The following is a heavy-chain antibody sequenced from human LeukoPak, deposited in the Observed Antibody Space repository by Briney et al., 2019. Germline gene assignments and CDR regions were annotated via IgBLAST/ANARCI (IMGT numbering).Heavy chain of an antibody. CDR3: ARNLNSGSYYYFDY. Sequence: GGSLRLSCAASGFTFSIYAMTWVRQAPGKRLEWVSAISGSGDNTYYADSVKGRFTISRDISKNTLYLQMNSLRAEDTAVYYCARNLNSGSYYYFDYWGQGTLVTVSS. D-gene: IGHD1-26*01. J-gene: IGHJ4*02. CDR2: ISGSGDNT. V-gene: IGHV3-23*01. CDR1: GFTFSIYA.